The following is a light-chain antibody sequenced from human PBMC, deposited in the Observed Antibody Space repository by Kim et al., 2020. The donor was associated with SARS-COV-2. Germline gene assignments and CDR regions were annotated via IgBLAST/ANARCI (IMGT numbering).Light chain of an antibody. CDR2: DAS. Sequence: DIQMTQSPSSLSAPVGDRVTITCQASQDISNYLNWYQQKPGKAPKLLIYDASNLETGVPSRFSGSGSGTDFTFTISSLQPEDIATYYSQQYDNLPSFGGGTKMDIK. V-gene: IGKV1-33*01. CDR1: QDISNY. J-gene: IGKJ4*01. CDR3: QQYDNLPS.